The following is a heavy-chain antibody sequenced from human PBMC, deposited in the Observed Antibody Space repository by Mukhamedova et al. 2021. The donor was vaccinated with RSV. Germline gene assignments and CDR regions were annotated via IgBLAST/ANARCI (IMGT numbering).Heavy chain of an antibody. J-gene: IGHJ4*02. V-gene: IGHV2-70*01. D-gene: IGHD3-22*01. Sequence: GKALEWLALIDWDDDKYYSTSPKTRLTISKDTSKNQVVLTMTNMDPVDTATYHCARIRNSSGYYLVFDYWGQGTLVTVSS. CDR3: ARIRNSSGYYLVFDY. CDR2: IDWDDDK.